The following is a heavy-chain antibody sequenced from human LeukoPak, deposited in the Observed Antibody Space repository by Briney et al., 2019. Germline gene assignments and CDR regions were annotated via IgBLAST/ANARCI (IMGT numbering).Heavy chain of an antibody. J-gene: IGHJ5*02. CDR1: GVSINGNY. Sequence: SETLSLTCTVSGVSINGNYWTWIRQLPGKGQEWDGFVSDTGDTDYNPSLKSRLTISADTSKSQLSLSLSSVTAADTALYYCARVFRGVVTSNWFDPWGQGTLVTVSS. CDR2: VSDTGDT. CDR3: ARVFRGVVTSNWFDP. D-gene: IGHD3-3*01. V-gene: IGHV4-59*01.